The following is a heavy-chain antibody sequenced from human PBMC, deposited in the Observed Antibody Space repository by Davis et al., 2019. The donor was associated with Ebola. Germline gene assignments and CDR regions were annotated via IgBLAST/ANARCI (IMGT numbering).Heavy chain of an antibody. CDR1: GGSFSGYY. CDR3: AGYYGAYYYYYGMDV. J-gene: IGHJ6*02. D-gene: IGHD4-17*01. Sequence: MPSETLSLTCAVYGGSFSGYYWSWIRQPPGKGLEWIGEINHSGSTNYNPSLKSRVTISVDTSKSQFSLKLSSVTAADTAVYYCAGYYGAYYYYYGMDVWGQGTTVTVSS. V-gene: IGHV4-34*01. CDR2: INHSGST.